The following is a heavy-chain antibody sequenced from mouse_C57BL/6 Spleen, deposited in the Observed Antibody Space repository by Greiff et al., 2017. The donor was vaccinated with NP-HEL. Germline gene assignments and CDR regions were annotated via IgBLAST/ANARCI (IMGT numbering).Heavy chain of an antibody. CDR3: ARDHYSNYTWFAY. CDR1: GYSITSGYY. V-gene: IGHV3-6*01. Sequence: EVQLVESGPGLVKPSQSLSLTCSVTGYSITSGYYWNWIRQFPGNKLEWMGYISYDGSNNYNPSLKNRISITRDTSKNQFFLKLNSVTTEDTATYYCARDHYSNYTWFAYWGQGTLVTVSA. J-gene: IGHJ3*01. D-gene: IGHD2-5*01. CDR2: ISYDGSN.